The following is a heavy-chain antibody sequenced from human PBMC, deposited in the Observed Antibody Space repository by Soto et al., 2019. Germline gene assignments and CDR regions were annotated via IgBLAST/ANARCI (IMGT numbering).Heavy chain of an antibody. CDR3: ASREYSSGWYVY. D-gene: IGHD6-19*01. Sequence: SETLSLTCAVYGGSFSGYYWSWIRQPPGKGLEWIGEINHSGSTNYNPSLKSRVTISVDTSKNQFSLKLSSVTAAATAVYYCASREYSSGWYVYWGQGTLVTVSS. V-gene: IGHV4-34*01. CDR1: GGSFSGYY. J-gene: IGHJ4*02. CDR2: INHSGST.